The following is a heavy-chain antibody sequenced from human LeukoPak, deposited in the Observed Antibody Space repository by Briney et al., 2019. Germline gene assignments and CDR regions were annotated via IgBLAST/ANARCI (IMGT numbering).Heavy chain of an antibody. J-gene: IGHJ4*02. D-gene: IGHD3-10*01. CDR2: ISYDGTNK. CDR3: ARDPYYQLQRGYFDY. V-gene: IGHV3-30*04. Sequence: GGSLRLSCAGSGFTFSTYAMHWVRQAPGKGLEWVAVISYDGTNKYYADSVKGRFTISRDNSKNSLYLQMNSLRPEDTAVYFCARDPYYQLQRGYFDYWGRGTLVTVSS. CDR1: GFTFSTYA.